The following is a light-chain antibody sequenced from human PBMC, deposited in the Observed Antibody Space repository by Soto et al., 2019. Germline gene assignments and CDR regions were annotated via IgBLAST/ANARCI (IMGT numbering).Light chain of an antibody. CDR1: SSNIGSNT. Sequence: QSALTQPSSASGTPGQRVTISCSGSSSNIGSNTVNWYQQLPGTAPKLLIYSNNQRPSGVPDRFSASKSGTSVSLAISGLQSEDEADYYCAAWEDSLNGVVFGGGTKLTVL. CDR3: AAWEDSLNGVV. J-gene: IGLJ2*01. V-gene: IGLV1-44*01. CDR2: SNN.